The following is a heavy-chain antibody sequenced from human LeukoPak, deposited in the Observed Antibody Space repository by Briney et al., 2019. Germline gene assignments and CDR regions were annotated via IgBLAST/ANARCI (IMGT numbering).Heavy chain of an antibody. CDR2: IRSKANSYAT. Sequence: GGSLRLSCAASGFTFSGSAMHWVRQASGKGLEWVGRIRSKANSYATAYAASVKGRFTISRDDSKNTAYLQMNSLKTEDTAVYYCTARPSHWYFDLWGRGTLVTVSS. CDR3: TARPSHWYFDL. J-gene: IGHJ2*01. D-gene: IGHD6-6*01. CDR1: GFTFSGSA. V-gene: IGHV3-73*01.